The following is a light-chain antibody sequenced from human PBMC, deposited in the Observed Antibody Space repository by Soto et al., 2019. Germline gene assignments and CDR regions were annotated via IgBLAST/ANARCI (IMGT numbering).Light chain of an antibody. CDR3: QQYNILPTWT. CDR2: GAS. V-gene: IGKV3-20*01. Sequence: ENVLIKTPGTLPLCQWEIAPLSCKHSQSVSNNYLAWYQQKPGQAPRLLIYGASNRATGIPDRFSGSGSGTGCTLTYICRLSEDVAVYYCQQYNILPTWTFGQGTKVDIK. CDR1: QSVSNNY. J-gene: IGKJ1*01.